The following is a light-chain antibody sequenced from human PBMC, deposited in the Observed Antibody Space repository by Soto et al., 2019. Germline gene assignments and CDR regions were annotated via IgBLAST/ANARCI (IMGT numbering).Light chain of an antibody. J-gene: IGKJ5*01. CDR3: QQYKSWPMT. CDR1: QSVDXC. CDR2: GAX. Sequence: EIVLTQSPGTVSLSPGQRSTLSWMASQSVDXCLAWYGXXXVXAPXXXVYGAXXXGTXVPPRFSGSGSGTEFTLTISSLQPEDYAVYYCQQYKSWPMTFGPGTRLEIK. V-gene: IGKV3D-15*01.